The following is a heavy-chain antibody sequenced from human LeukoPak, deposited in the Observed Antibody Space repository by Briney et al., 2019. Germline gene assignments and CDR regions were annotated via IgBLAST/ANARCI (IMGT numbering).Heavy chain of an antibody. CDR2: INTNTGNP. J-gene: IGHJ4*02. Sequence: VASVKVSCKASGYTFTSYAMNWVRQAPGQGLEWMGWINTNTGNPTYAQGFTGRFVFSLDTSVSTAYLQISSLKAEDTAVYYCARGTYYYDSSGYYYPYWGQGTLVTVSS. V-gene: IGHV7-4-1*02. CDR1: GYTFTSYA. CDR3: ARGTYYYDSSGYYYPY. D-gene: IGHD3-22*01.